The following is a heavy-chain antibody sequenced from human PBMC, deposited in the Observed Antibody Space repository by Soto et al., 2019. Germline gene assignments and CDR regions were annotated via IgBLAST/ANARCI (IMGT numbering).Heavy chain of an antibody. V-gene: IGHV4-4*02. CDR1: GVSINSANW. D-gene: IGHD2-15*01. Sequence: QMQLQESGPGLVKPSGTLSLTCTVSGVSINSANWWTWVRQSPGEGLEWIGEIYHSGSTNFNPSLKSRVHLSVDHSKNQFYLELASVTAGDTAVYYCARYCCGGSCYLGAFDIWGQGTMVTVSS. CDR3: ARYCCGGSCYLGAFDI. CDR2: IYHSGST. J-gene: IGHJ3*02.